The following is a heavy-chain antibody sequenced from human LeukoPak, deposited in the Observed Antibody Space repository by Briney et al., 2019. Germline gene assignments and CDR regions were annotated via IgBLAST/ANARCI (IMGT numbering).Heavy chain of an antibody. CDR2: ISWNSGSI. D-gene: IGHD1-26*01. CDR1: GFTFDDYA. V-gene: IGHV3-9*01. CDR3: AKDIKVGATAYYFDY. J-gene: IGHJ4*02. Sequence: PGRSLRLSCAASGFTFDDYAMHWVRQAPGKGLEWVSGISWNSGSIGYADSVKGRFTISRDNAKNSLYLQMNSLRAEDTALYYCAKDIKVGATAYYFDYWGQGTLVTVSS.